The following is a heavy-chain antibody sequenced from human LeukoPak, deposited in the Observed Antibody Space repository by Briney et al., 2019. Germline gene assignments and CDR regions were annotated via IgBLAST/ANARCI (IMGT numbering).Heavy chain of an antibody. V-gene: IGHV6-1*01. CDR1: GDSVSSNSVT. CDR2: TYYRSTWYN. Sequence: SQTLSLTCAISGDSVSSNSVTWNWIRQSPSRGLEWLGRTYYRSTWYNDYAVSVRGRITVNPDTSKNQFSLHLNPVTPEDTAVYYCARRLSQYDCFDPWGQGILVTVSS. D-gene: IGHD2-2*01. CDR3: ARRLSQYDCFDP. J-gene: IGHJ5*02.